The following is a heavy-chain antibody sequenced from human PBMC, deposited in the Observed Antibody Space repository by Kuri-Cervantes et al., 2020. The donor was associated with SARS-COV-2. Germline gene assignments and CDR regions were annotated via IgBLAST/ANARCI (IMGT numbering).Heavy chain of an antibody. Sequence: GGSLRPSCVASGFTFSSYSMNWVRQAPGKGLEWVSSISISGSYIYYADSVKGRFTISRDNAKNSLYLQMNSLRAEDTAVYYCAKDQGDSYGISYFDYWGQGTLVTVSS. CDR3: AKDQGDSYGISYFDY. J-gene: IGHJ4*02. D-gene: IGHD5-18*01. CDR1: GFTFSSYS. CDR2: ISISGSYI. V-gene: IGHV3-21*01.